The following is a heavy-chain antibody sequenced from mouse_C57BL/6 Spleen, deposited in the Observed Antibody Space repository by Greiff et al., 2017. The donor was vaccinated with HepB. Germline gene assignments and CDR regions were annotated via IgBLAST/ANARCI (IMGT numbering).Heavy chain of an antibody. V-gene: IGHV1-69*01. CDR2: IDPSDSYT. J-gene: IGHJ2*01. CDR1: GYTFSSYW. Sequence: VQLQQPGAELVMPGASVKLSCKASGYTFSSYWMHWVKQRPGQGLEWIGEIDPSDSYTNYNQKFKGKSTLTVDKSSSTAYMQLSSLTSEDSAVYYCARDDTTVVSTYYFDYWGQGTTLTVSS. D-gene: IGHD1-1*01. CDR3: ARDDTTVVSTYYFDY.